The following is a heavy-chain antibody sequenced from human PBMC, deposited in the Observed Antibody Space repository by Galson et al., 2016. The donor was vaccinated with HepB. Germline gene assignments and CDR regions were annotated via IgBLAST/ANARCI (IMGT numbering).Heavy chain of an antibody. V-gene: IGHV3-23*01. D-gene: IGHD3-3*01. CDR1: RGTFSTFA. CDR3: AKYSGITIFGVTMRYYFDY. CDR2: ISGDGGRT. J-gene: IGHJ4*02. Sequence: SLRLSCADSRGTFSTFAMSWVRQAPGKGLEWVSTISGDGGRTYSADSVKGRFTISRDNSKNTVYLQMISLRAEDTAVYYCAKYSGITIFGVTMRYYFDYWGRGTLVTVSS.